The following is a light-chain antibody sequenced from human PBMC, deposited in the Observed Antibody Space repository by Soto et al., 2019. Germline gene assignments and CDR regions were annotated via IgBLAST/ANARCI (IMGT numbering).Light chain of an antibody. CDR2: KNN. CDR3: ATWDGSLSGVV. Sequence: QAVGTQPPSASGTPGQRVTISCSGSSSNIGSNYLYWYQQLPGTAPKLLIYKNNQRPSGVPARFSGSKSGTSASLAISGFRSEDAADYYCATWDGSLSGVVFGGGTKLTVL. CDR1: SSNIGSNY. V-gene: IGLV1-47*01. J-gene: IGLJ2*01.